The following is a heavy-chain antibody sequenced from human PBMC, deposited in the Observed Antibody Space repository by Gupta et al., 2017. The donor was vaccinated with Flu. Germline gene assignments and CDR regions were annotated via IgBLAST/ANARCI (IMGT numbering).Heavy chain of an antibody. V-gene: IGHV3-30*18. CDR3: AKDRRITVFGEVGY. D-gene: IGHD3-3*01. Sequence: QAPGKGLEWVAVISYDGSNKYYADSVKGRFTISRDNSENTLYLQMNSLRAEDTAVYYCAKDRRITVFGEVGYWGQGTLVTVSS. CDR2: ISYDGSNK. J-gene: IGHJ4*02.